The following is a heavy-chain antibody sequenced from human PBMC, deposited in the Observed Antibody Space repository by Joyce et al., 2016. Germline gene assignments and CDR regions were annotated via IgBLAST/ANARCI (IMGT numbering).Heavy chain of an antibody. CDR3: TRGRIEYSKTFNAYDI. CDR1: GGNFYDYT. J-gene: IGHJ3*02. CDR2: IIPIVGVA. V-gene: IGHV1-69*04. D-gene: IGHD2/OR15-2a*01. Sequence: VQLVQSGAEVKKPVSAVKVSCKVSGGNFYDYTITWVRQAPGQGLEWMGRIIPIVGVANYARKFRGRVARTADKSTATAYLELNSLRLDDTAMFFCTRGRIEYSKTFNAYDIWGQGTMVTVSS.